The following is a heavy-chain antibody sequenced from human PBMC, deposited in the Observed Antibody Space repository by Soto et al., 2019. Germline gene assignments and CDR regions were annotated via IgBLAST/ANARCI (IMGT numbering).Heavy chain of an antibody. CDR3: ARVSSDFWSGYPLGSYYYGMDV. D-gene: IGHD3-3*01. V-gene: IGHV4-59*01. CDR2: IYYSGST. Sequence: PSETLSLTCTVSGGSISSYYWSWIRQPPGKGLEWTGYIYYSGSTNYNPSLKSRVTISVDTSKNQFSLKLSSVTAADTAVYYCARVSSDFWSGYPLGSYYYGMDVWGQGTTVTVSS. J-gene: IGHJ6*02. CDR1: GGSISSYY.